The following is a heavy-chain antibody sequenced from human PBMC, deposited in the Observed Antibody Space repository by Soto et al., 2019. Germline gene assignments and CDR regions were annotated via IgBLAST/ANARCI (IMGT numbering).Heavy chain of an antibody. CDR1: GFTFSSYE. V-gene: IGHV3-48*03. J-gene: IGHJ6*02. CDR2: ISSSGSTI. Sequence: GGSLRLSCAASGFTFSSYEMNWVRQAPGKGLEWVSYISSSGSTIYYADSREGRFTISRNNAKNSLYLQMNSLRAEDTAVYYCARGVCFGQFSLHGMDVWGQGTTVTVSS. D-gene: IGHD3-10*01. CDR3: ARGVCFGQFSLHGMDV.